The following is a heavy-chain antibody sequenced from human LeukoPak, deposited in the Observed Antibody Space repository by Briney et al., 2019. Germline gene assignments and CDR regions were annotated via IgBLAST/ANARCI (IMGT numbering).Heavy chain of an antibody. Sequence: GGSLRLSCAASGFAFSSYWMSWVRQAPGKGLEWVANIKQDGSEKYYVDSVKGRFTISRDNAKNSLYLQMNSLRAEDTAVYYCARDQATDYFDYWGQGTLVTVSS. CDR3: ARDQATDYFDY. J-gene: IGHJ4*02. CDR2: IKQDGSEK. CDR1: GFAFSSYW. V-gene: IGHV3-7*03. D-gene: IGHD5-12*01.